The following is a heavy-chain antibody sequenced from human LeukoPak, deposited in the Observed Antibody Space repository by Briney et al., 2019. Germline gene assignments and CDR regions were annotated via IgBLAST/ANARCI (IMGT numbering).Heavy chain of an antibody. CDR1: GGTFSSYA. J-gene: IGHJ4*02. Sequence: SVKVSCKASGGTFSSYAISWVRQAPGQGLEWVGGIIPIFGTANYAQKFQGRVTITADESTSTAYMELSSLRSEDTAVYYCAREGGGYSYGLHYFDYWGQGTLVTVSS. V-gene: IGHV1-69*13. CDR3: AREGGGYSYGLHYFDY. CDR2: IIPIFGTA. D-gene: IGHD5-18*01.